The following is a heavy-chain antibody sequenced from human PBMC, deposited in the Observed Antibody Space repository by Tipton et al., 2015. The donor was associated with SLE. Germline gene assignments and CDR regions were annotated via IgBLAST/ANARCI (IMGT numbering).Heavy chain of an antibody. V-gene: IGHV3-21*01. CDR1: GFTFSSYS. J-gene: IGHJ6*02. CDR2: ISSSRSYI. D-gene: IGHD2-15*01. Sequence: GSLRLSCAASGFTFSSYSMNWVRQAPGKGLEWVSSISSSRSYIYYADSVKGRFTISRDNAKNSLYLQMNSLRAEDTAVYYCAREADRDYYYYGMDVWGQGTTVTVSS. CDR3: AREADRDYYYYGMDV.